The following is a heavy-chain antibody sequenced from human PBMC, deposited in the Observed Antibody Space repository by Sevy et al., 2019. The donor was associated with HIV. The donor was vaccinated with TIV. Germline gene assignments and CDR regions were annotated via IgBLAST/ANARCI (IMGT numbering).Heavy chain of an antibody. Sequence: ASVKVSCKASGYTFTDYYIHWVRQAPGQGLEWMGWINANGGGTHFAQKFQGRVTMTRDLSISTAYMDLRRLTSDDTAVYYCAREGEALSPPYGMDVWGLGTTVTVSS. J-gene: IGHJ6*02. V-gene: IGHV1-2*02. D-gene: IGHD3-16*01. CDR2: INANGGGT. CDR1: GYTFTDYY. CDR3: AREGEALSPPYGMDV.